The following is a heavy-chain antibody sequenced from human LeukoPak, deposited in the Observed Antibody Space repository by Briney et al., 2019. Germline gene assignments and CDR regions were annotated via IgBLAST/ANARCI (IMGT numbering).Heavy chain of an antibody. CDR3: ARDQEGTTVTTPA. J-gene: IGHJ5*02. V-gene: IGHV3-48*03. CDR1: GFTFSSYE. Sequence: GGSLRLSCAASGFTFSSYEMNWVRQAPGKRVEWVSYISSSGSTIYYADSVKGRFTISRDNAKNSLYLQMNRLRAEDTAVYYCARDQEGTTVTTPAWGQGTLVTVSS. D-gene: IGHD4-17*01. CDR2: ISSSGSTI.